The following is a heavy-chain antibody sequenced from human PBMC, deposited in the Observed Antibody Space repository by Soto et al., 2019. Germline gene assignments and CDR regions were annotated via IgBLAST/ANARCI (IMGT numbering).Heavy chain of an antibody. D-gene: IGHD5-12*01. CDR2: INPSGGST. CDR1: GYTFTSYY. V-gene: IGHV1-46*03. J-gene: IGHJ2*01. Sequence: APVKVSCKASGYTFTSYYMHWVRQAPGQGLEWMGIINPSGGSTSYAQKFQGRVTMTRDTSTSTVYMELSSLRSEDTAVYYCARVGIVATTADWYFDLWGRGTLVTVSS. CDR3: ARVGIVATTADWYFDL.